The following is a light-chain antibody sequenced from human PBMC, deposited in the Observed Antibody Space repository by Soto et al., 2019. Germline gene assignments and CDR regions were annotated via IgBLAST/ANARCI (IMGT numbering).Light chain of an antibody. CDR2: SAS. CDR3: QQYENWPWT. V-gene: IGKV3-15*01. CDR1: HSISDT. J-gene: IGKJ1*01. Sequence: EVVMTQSPDTMYVSPGGRATLSCRTSHSISDTLAWYQQKPGQAPRLLIYSASRRATGFPARFSGSGSGTDFTLTISSLQAEDFAVYYCQQYENWPWTFGQGTKVDIK.